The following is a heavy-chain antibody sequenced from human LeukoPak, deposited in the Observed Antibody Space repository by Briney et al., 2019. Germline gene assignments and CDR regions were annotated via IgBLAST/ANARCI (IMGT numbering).Heavy chain of an antibody. V-gene: IGHV3-23*01. Sequence: TGGSLRLSCAASGFTFSSYAMSWVRQAPGKGLEWVSRIKSDGSVTSYADSVKGRFTISRDNSKNTLYLQMNSLRAEDTAVYYCAKEAVVNIPYYYYYYMDVWGKGTTVTISS. CDR3: AKEAVVNIPYYYYYYMDV. CDR2: IKSDGSVT. J-gene: IGHJ6*03. CDR1: GFTFSSYA. D-gene: IGHD6-19*01.